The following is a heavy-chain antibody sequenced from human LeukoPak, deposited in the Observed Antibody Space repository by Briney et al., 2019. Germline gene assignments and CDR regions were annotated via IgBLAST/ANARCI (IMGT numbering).Heavy chain of an antibody. V-gene: IGHV1-69-2*01. CDR3: ATDHDDIVVVPAAKKRQDLKN. CDR1: GYTFTDYY. Sequence: ASVKISCKVSGYTFTDYYMHWVQQAPGKGLEWMGLVDHEDGETIYAEKFQGRVTITADTSTDTAYMGLSSLRSEDTAVYYCATDHDDIVVVPAAKKRQDLKNWGQGTLVTVSS. CDR2: VDHEDGET. J-gene: IGHJ4*02. D-gene: IGHD2-2*01.